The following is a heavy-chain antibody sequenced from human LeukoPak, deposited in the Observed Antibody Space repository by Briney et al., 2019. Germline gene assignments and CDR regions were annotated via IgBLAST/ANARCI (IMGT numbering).Heavy chain of an antibody. CDR2: ISSSSSTI. V-gene: IGHV3-48*04. CDR3: ARVSPPY. J-gene: IGHJ4*02. Sequence: PGGPLRLSCAASGFTFSSNTMNWVRQPQGKGLEWVSYISSSSSTIYYADSVKGRFTISRDNAKNSLYLQMNSLRAEDTAVYYCARVSPPYWGQGTLVTVSS. CDR1: GFTFSSNT.